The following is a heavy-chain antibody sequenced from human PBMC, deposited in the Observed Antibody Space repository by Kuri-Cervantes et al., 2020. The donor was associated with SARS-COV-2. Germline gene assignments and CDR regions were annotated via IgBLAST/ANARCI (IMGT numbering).Heavy chain of an antibody. CDR3: ARGREGVEPATVLGLGFYYYYFMDV. V-gene: IGHV4-34*01. J-gene: IGHJ6*03. Sequence: SETLSLTCAVFGGSFSDYSWRWIRQPPEKGLEWIGDINHSGNANYNPSFKSRVTIPVDTSKNQFSLRLSSVIAADTAVYYCARGREGVEPATVLGLGFYYYYFMDVWGRGTTVTVSS. D-gene: IGHD2-2*02. CDR2: INHSGNA. CDR1: GGSFSDYS.